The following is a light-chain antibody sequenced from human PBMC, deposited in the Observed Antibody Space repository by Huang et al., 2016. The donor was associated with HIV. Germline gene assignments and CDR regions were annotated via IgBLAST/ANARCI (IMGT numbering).Light chain of an antibody. CDR3: QQANSFPYT. CDR1: QGIGTW. V-gene: IGKV1-12*01. J-gene: IGKJ2*01. CDR2: STS. Sequence: DLQLTQSPSSVSASVGDRVTITWRASQGIGTWLAWYQQKPGKAPKLLIYSTSSLQSGVPARFSGSGSGADFTLTISSLQPEDFATYYCQQANSFPYTFGQGTKLEIK.